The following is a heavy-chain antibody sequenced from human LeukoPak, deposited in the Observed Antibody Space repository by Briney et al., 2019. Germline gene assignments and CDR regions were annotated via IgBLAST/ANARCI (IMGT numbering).Heavy chain of an antibody. CDR2: KKGDGSAK. CDR3: ARDRGWIQHDI. D-gene: IGHD5-18*01. CDR1: GFAFSDSW. Sequence: AGGSLRLSCAASGFAFSDSWMTWIRQAPGKGLEWVAFKKGDGSAKKYVDSVKGRFTISRDNAKNSLFLQMNSLRAEDTAVYYCARDRGWIQHDIWGQGTMVTVSS. V-gene: IGHV3-7*01. J-gene: IGHJ3*02.